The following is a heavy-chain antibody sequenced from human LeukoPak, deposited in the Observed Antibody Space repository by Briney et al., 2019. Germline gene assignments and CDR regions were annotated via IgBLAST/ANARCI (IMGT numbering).Heavy chain of an antibody. CDR3: ARDRRTYYDFDY. CDR1: GFTFSSYA. V-gene: IGHV3-30-3*01. Sequence: TGESLRLSCAASGFTFSSYAMHWVRQAPGKGLEWVAVISYDGSNKYYADSVKGRFTISRDNSKNTLYLQMNSLRAEDTAVYYCARDRRTYYDFDYWGQGILVTVSS. D-gene: IGHD3-22*01. CDR2: ISYDGSNK. J-gene: IGHJ4*02.